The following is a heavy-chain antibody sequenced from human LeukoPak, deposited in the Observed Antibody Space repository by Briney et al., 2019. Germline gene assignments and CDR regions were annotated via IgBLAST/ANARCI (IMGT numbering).Heavy chain of an antibody. CDR3: ARTTEGGYTYDYFYYYYMDV. D-gene: IGHD5-18*01. Sequence: PSETLSLTCTVSGGSISSYYWSWIRQPPGKGLEWIGYIYYSGSTNYNPSLKSRVTISVDSSKNQFSLKLSSVTAADTAVYYCARTTEGGYTYDYFYYYYMDVWGKGTTVTVSS. J-gene: IGHJ6*03. V-gene: IGHV4-59*01. CDR2: IYYSGST. CDR1: GGSISSYY.